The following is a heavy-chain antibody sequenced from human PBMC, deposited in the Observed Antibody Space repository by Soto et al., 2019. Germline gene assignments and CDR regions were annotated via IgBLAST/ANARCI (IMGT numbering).Heavy chain of an antibody. D-gene: IGHD3-22*01. J-gene: IGHJ4*02. Sequence: SQTLSLTCAISGDSVSSNSAAWNWIRQSPSRGLEWLGRTYYRSKWFYDYAVSVKSRITINPDTSKNQFSLQLNSVTPEDTAVYYCARENRPYYYDSSGYYPTLYFDYWGQGTLVTVSS. CDR1: GDSVSSNSAA. CDR2: TYYRSKWFY. V-gene: IGHV6-1*01. CDR3: ARENRPYYYDSSGYYPTLYFDY.